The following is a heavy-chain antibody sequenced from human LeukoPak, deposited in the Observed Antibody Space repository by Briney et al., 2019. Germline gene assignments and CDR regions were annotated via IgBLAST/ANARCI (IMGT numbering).Heavy chain of an antibody. V-gene: IGHV3-23*01. Sequence: PGGSLRLSCAASGFTFSSYAMSWVRQAPGKGLEGVAGISGSGGSTYYADSATGRFTISRDNSKNTLYLQMNSLRAEDTAVYYCAKEPGYSGYDYGDYWGQGTLVTVSS. J-gene: IGHJ4*02. CDR1: GFTFSSYA. CDR2: ISGSGGST. CDR3: AKEPGYSGYDYGDY. D-gene: IGHD5-12*01.